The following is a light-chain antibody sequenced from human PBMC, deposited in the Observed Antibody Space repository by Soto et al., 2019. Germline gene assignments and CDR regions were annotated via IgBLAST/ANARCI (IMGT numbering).Light chain of an antibody. J-gene: IGLJ2*01. Sequence: QSVLTQPASVSGSPGQSITISCTGTSSDVGAYGYVSWYQQHPGKAPKLMIYEVSYRPSGVSNRFSGSKSGNAASLTISGIQAEDEADYYCSSYTTSSTVVFGGGTKLTVL. V-gene: IGLV2-14*01. CDR1: SSDVGAYGY. CDR3: SSYTTSSTVV. CDR2: EVS.